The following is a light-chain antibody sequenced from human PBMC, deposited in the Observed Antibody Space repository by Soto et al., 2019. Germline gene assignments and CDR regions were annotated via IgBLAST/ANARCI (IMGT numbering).Light chain of an antibody. CDR3: SSLTSGRTRV. CDR1: SSDVGGYDY. J-gene: IGLJ1*01. Sequence: QSVLTQPASVSGSPGQSIAISCTGTSSDVGGYDYVSWYQQHPDKAPKLMIYEVTRRPSGVSNRFSGSKSGNTASLTISGLQPEDEADYYCSSLTSGRTRVFSSVTKVT. CDR2: EVT. V-gene: IGLV2-14*01.